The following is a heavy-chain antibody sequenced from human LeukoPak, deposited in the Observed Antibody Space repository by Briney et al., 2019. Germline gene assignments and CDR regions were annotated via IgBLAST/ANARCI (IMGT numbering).Heavy chain of an antibody. Sequence: GGSLTLSCAVSGHIFSDYYMSWIRQAPGKGLEWVSFISSTSSYIKDADSVKSRFTISRDNAKKSLYLQMNSLRAEDTAVYYCARDSSGWSVDYWGQGTLVTVSS. J-gene: IGHJ4*02. V-gene: IGHV3-11*05. CDR2: ISSTSSYI. CDR3: ARDSSGWSVDY. D-gene: IGHD6-19*01. CDR1: GHIFSDYY.